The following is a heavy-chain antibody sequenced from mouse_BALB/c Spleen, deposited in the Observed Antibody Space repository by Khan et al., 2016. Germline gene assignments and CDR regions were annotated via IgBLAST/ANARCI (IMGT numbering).Heavy chain of an antibody. D-gene: IGHD1-1*01. J-gene: IGHJ1*01. CDR1: GYSITSDYA. V-gene: IGHV3-2*02. CDR2: RRYSGST. Sequence: EVQLQESGPGLVKPSQSLSLTCTVTGYSITSDYAWNWIRQFPGNKLEWMGYRRYSGSTSYNPSLNSRIFINRDTTKNQFFLQFNSVTTEDTATYYCAIDPYGRIYDFYFAVWGAGTTVTVSS. CDR3: AIDPYGRIYDFYFAV.